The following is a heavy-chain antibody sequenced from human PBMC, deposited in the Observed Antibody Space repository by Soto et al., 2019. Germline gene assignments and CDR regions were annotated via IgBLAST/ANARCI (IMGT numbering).Heavy chain of an antibody. D-gene: IGHD2-21*01. Sequence: GASVKVSCKTSGYTFVDYFIHWVRQAPGQGLEWMGIISLRHHSTSYAQRFQDRLILTRETSATTAYLELSGLTSDDTAIYYCARVVDVRPATYSGMDVWGPGTRVTVSS. J-gene: IGHJ6*02. CDR1: GYTFVDYF. CDR2: ISLRHHST. V-gene: IGHV1-46*01. CDR3: ARVVDVRPATYSGMDV.